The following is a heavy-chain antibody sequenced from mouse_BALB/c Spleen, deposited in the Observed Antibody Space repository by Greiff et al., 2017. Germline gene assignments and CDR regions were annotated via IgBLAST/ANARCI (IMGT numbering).Heavy chain of an antibody. CDR3: ARRGDDGYPFDY. CDR1: GYSITSDYA. CDR2: ISYSGST. D-gene: IGHD2-3*01. Sequence: EVMLVESGPGLVKPSQSLSLTCTVTGYSITSDYAWNWIRQFPGNKLEWMGYISYSGSTSYNPSLKSRISITRDTSKNQFFLQLNSVTTEDTATYYCARRGDDGYPFDYWGQGTTLTVSS. J-gene: IGHJ2*01. V-gene: IGHV3-2*02.